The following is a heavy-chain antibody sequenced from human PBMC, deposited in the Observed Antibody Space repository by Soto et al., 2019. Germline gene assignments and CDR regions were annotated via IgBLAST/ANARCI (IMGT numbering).Heavy chain of an antibody. V-gene: IGHV3-9*01. J-gene: IGHJ4*02. D-gene: IGHD3-9*01. CDR1: GFTFDDYA. Sequence: EVQLVESGGGLVQPGRSLRLSCAASGFTFDDYAMHWVRQAPGKGLEWVSGISWNSGSIGYADSGKGRFTISRDNAKNSLYLQMNSLRAEDTALYYCAKDPYYDILTGGFDYWGQGTLITVSS. CDR3: AKDPYYDILTGGFDY. CDR2: ISWNSGSI.